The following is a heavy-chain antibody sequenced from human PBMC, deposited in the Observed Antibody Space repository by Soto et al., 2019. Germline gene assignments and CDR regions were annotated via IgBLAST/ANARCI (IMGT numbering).Heavy chain of an antibody. D-gene: IGHD2-15*01. V-gene: IGHV3-23*01. Sequence: GGSLRLSCAVSGVTFTNYVMNWVRQAPGKGLEWVSAISGSGGSTYYADSVKGRFIISRDDSKNTLFLQMNSLRAEDTAVYYCATAKLLLPWLFDYWGQGTLVTVSS. CDR3: ATAKLLLPWLFDY. CDR1: GVTFTNYV. J-gene: IGHJ4*02. CDR2: ISGSGGST.